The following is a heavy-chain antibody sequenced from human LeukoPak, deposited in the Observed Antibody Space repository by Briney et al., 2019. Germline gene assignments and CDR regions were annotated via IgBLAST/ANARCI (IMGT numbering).Heavy chain of an antibody. CDR2: INHSGST. J-gene: IGHJ4*02. V-gene: IGHV4-34*01. CDR3: ARGRHLGYCSSTSCHPLDY. Sequence: SETLSLTCAVYGGSFSGYYWSWIRQPPGKGLEWIEEINHSGSTNYNPSLKSRVTISVDTSKNQFSLKLGSVTAADTAVYYCARGRHLGYCSSTSCHPLDYWGQGTLVTVSS. CDR1: GGSFSGYY. D-gene: IGHD2-2*01.